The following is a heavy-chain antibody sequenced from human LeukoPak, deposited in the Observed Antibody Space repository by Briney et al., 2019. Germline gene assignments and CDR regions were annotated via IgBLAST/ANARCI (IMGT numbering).Heavy chain of an antibody. CDR3: AELGITMIGGV. V-gene: IGHV3-23*01. D-gene: IGHD3-10*02. J-gene: IGHJ6*04. CDR1: GFTFSNYA. Sequence: GGSLRLSCAASGFTFSNYAMSWVRQAPGKGLEWVSDISGSGDNTYYADSVKGRFTISRDNAKNSLYLQMNSLRAEDTAVYYCAELGITMIGGVWGKGTTVTISS. CDR2: ISGSGDNT.